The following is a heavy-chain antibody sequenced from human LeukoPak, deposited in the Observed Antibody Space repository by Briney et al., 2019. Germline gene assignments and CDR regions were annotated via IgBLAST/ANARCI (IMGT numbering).Heavy chain of an antibody. D-gene: IGHD6-19*01. V-gene: IGHV3-23*01. Sequence: GGSLRLSCAASGFTFSSYAMSWVRQAPGKGLEWVSAISGSVGSTYYADFVKGRFTISRDNSKNTLYLQMNSPRAEDTAVYYCARGRSQWLVRVSDYWGQGTLVTVSS. CDR3: ARGRSQWLVRVSDY. J-gene: IGHJ4*02. CDR1: GFTFSSYA. CDR2: ISGSVGST.